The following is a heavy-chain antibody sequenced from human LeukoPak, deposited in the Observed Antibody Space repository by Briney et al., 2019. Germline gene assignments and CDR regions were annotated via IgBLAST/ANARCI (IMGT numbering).Heavy chain of an antibody. D-gene: IGHD5-12*01. CDR2: ISGYNGNT. Sequence: GASVKVSCKASGYTFSSYGIAWVRQAPGQGLEWMGWISGYNGNTNYAQKLQGRDSMTTDTSTTTAYMELRSLTSDDTALYYCARSSLGTITAGPFDYWGQGTLVTVSS. V-gene: IGHV1-18*01. J-gene: IGHJ4*02. CDR3: ARSSLGTITAGPFDY. CDR1: GYTFSSYG.